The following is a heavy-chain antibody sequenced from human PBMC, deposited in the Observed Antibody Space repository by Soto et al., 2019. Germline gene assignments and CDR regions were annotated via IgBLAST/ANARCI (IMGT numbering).Heavy chain of an antibody. V-gene: IGHV3-48*03. CDR1: GFNFSDYE. CDR3: ARGVLLQFFDI. Sequence: RLSCSASGFNFSDYELNWVRQAPGTGLEWVSYISSRGLTAYYSDSVRGRFTISRDNAKNSVSLQISTLRAEDTAIYYSARGVLLQFFDIWGQGALVTASS. CDR2: ISSRGLTA. J-gene: IGHJ4*02. D-gene: IGHD3-3*01.